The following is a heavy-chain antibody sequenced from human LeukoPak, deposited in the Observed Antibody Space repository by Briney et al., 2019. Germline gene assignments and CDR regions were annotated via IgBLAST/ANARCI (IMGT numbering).Heavy chain of an antibody. CDR3: AKDIVAARPSYYYGMDV. J-gene: IGHJ6*02. V-gene: IGHV3-23*01. Sequence: GGSLRLSRTASGFTFSSLAMTWVRQAPGKGLEWVSTIRSNGDTTYNADSVKGRFTISRDNSKNTLYLQMNSLRAEDTAVYYCAKDIVAARPSYYYGMDVWGQGTTVTVSS. D-gene: IGHD6-6*01. CDR1: GFTFSSLA. CDR2: IRSNGDTT.